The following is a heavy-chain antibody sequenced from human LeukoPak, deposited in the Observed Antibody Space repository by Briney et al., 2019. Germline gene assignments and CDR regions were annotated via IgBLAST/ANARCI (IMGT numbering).Heavy chain of an antibody. CDR2: IKQDGSEK. CDR3: ARDQRITMVRGVTACDY. Sequence: GGSLRLSCAASGFTFSSYWMSWVRQAPGKGLEWVANIKQDGSEKYYVDSVKGRFTISRDNAKNSLYLQMNSLRAEDTAVYYCARDQRITMVRGVTACDYWGQGTLVTVSS. D-gene: IGHD3-10*01. CDR1: GFTFSSYW. V-gene: IGHV3-7*01. J-gene: IGHJ4*02.